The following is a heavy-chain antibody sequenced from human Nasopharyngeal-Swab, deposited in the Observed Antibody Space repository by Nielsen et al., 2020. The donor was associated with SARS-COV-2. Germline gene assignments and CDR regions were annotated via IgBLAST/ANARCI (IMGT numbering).Heavy chain of an antibody. J-gene: IGHJ2*01. D-gene: IGHD3-10*01. V-gene: IGHV4-39*01. CDR1: GASISSSSYY. CDR2: IHYNGNT. CDR3: ARPSGGVQFYWYFDL. Sequence: SETLSLTCTVSGASISSSSYYWGWVRQPPGKGLEWIGSIHYNGNTYYSPSLKSRVSTSIDTSGNQFSLKLSSVTAADTAIYYCARPSGGVQFYWYFDLWGRGTLVTVSS.